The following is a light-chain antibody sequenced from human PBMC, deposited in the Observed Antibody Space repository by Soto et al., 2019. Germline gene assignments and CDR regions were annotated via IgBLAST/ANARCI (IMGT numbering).Light chain of an antibody. CDR2: DAS. V-gene: IGKV3-11*01. CDR3: QQRSNR. Sequence: EIVLTQSPATLSLSPGERAILSCRASQSVSSYLAWYQQKPGQAPRLLIYDASNRATGIPARFSGSGPGTDFTLTISSLEPEDFAVYYCQQRSNRFGQGTRLEIK. CDR1: QSVSSY. J-gene: IGKJ5*01.